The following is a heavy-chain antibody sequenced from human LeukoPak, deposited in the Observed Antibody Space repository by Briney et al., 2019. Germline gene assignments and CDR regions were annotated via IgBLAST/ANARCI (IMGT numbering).Heavy chain of an antibody. Sequence: SETLSLTCTVSGDSITRHYWSWIRQPPGKGLEWIGCIYCSGSTSYNPSLKSRVTISVDTSNNQFSLKLTSMTAADTAVYFCARERLIAGATVFEYWGQGTLVTVSS. CDR2: IYCSGST. J-gene: IGHJ4*02. CDR1: GDSITRHY. D-gene: IGHD1-26*01. CDR3: ARERLIAGATVFEY. V-gene: IGHV4-59*11.